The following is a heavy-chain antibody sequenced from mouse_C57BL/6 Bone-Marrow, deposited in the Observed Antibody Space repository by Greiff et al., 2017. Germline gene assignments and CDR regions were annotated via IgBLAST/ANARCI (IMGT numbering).Heavy chain of an antibody. V-gene: IGHV14-2*01. Sequence: VQLQQSGAELVKPGASVKLSCTASGFNINDYYMHWVKQRTEQGLEWIGRIDPEDGATTYAPTFQGKATLTADTSSNTAYLQLSSRTSEDTAVYYWGKYGSSARGCCDVWGTGTTVSVSS. CDR1: GFNINDYY. D-gene: IGHD1-1*01. J-gene: IGHJ1*03. CDR2: IDPEDGAT. CDR3: GKYGSSARGCCDV.